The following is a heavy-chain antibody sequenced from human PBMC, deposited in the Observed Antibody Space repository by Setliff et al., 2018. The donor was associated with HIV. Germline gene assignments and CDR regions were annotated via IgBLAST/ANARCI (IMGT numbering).Heavy chain of an antibody. CDR3: ARSFGWGAFNV. V-gene: IGHV4-61*01. CDR1: GASIRSDRMY. CDR2: ISFAGHI. Sequence: SETLSLTCSVSGASIRSDRMYWSWIRRPPGQRLEWIGFISFAGHINYNPSLSSRVTASRDTSRNQFSMTLTSVTAADTAVYYCARSFGWGAFNVWGQGTVVTVS. D-gene: IGHD6-19*01. J-gene: IGHJ3*01.